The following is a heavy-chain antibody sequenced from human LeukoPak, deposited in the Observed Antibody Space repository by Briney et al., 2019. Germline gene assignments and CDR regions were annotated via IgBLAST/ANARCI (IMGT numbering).Heavy chain of an antibody. D-gene: IGHD3-22*01. V-gene: IGHV4-59*12. CDR1: GGSISNYY. CDR3: ARDRTTMIIWDAFDI. Sequence: SETLSLTCTVSGGSISNYYWSWIRQPPGKGLEWIGYIYYSGSTNYNPSLKSRVTISVDTSKNQFSLKLSSVTAADTAVYYCARDRTTMIIWDAFDIWGQGTMVTVSS. CDR2: IYYSGST. J-gene: IGHJ3*02.